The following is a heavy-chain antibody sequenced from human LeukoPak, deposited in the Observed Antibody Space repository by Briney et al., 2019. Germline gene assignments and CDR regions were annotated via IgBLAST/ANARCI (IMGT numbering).Heavy chain of an antibody. CDR2: ISSSGSST. CDR3: ARDLIHRSGEANY. D-gene: IGHD3-22*01. CDR1: GFTFSDFY. V-gene: IGHV3-11*05. J-gene: IGHJ4*02. Sequence: GGSLRLSCATSGFTFSDFYMSWIRQAPGKGLEWISYISSSGSSTNYADSVKGRFTISRDNAKNSLYLQMNSLRAEDTAVCYCARDLIHRSGEANYWGRGTLVTVSS.